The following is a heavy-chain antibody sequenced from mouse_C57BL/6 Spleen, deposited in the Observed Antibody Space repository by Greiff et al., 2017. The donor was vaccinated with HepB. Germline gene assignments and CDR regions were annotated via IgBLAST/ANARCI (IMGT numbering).Heavy chain of an antibody. Sequence: EVQRVESEGGLVQPGSSMKLSCTASGFTFSDYYMAWVRQVPEKGLEWVANINYDGSSTYYLDSLKSRFIISRDNAKNILYLQMSSLKSEDTATYYCAREGYDYDGGYAMDYWGQGTSVTVSS. D-gene: IGHD2-4*01. V-gene: IGHV5-16*01. CDR1: GFTFSDYY. J-gene: IGHJ4*01. CDR2: INYDGSST. CDR3: AREGYDYDGGYAMDY.